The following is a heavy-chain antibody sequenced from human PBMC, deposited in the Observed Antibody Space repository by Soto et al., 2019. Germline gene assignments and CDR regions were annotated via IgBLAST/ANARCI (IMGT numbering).Heavy chain of an antibody. CDR1: GGSISSGGYY. V-gene: IGHV4-31*03. D-gene: IGHD2-21*01. Sequence: PSETLSLTCTVSGGSISSGGYYWSWIRQHPGKGLEWIGYIYYSGSTYYNPSLKSRVTISVDTSKNQFSLKLSSVTAADTAVYYCAREHIASYFDPWGQGTLVTVSS. CDR2: IYYSGST. J-gene: IGHJ4*02. CDR3: AREHIASYFDP.